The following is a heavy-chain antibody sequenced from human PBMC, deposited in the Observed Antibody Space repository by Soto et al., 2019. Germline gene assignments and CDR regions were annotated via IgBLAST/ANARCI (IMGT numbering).Heavy chain of an antibody. CDR2: IYPGDSDT. D-gene: IGHD6-19*01. Sequence: XAALKISCKGCGYRFTSYSIGWVRQMPGKGLEWMGIIYPGDSDTRYSPSFQGQVTISADKSISTAYLQWSSLKASDTAMYYCARLASSGWSEFDYWGQGTLVTASS. CDR3: ARLASSGWSEFDY. J-gene: IGHJ4*02. V-gene: IGHV5-51*01. CDR1: GYRFTSYS.